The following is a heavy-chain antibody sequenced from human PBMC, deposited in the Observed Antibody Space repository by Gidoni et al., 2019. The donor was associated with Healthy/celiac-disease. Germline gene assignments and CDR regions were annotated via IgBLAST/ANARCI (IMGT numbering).Heavy chain of an antibody. CDR3: AKQGVAGARLDY. CDR1: GFTFDDYA. V-gene: IGHV3-9*01. CDR2: ISWNSGSI. Sequence: EVQLVESGGGLVQPGRSLSLSCAASGFTFDDYAMHWVRQAPGRGLEWVSGISWNSGSIGYADSVKGRFTISRDNAKNSLYLQMNSLRAEDTALYYCAKQGVAGARLDYWGQGTLVTVSS. J-gene: IGHJ4*02. D-gene: IGHD6-19*01.